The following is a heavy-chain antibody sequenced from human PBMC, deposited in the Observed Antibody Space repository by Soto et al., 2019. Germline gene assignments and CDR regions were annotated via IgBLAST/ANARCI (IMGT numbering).Heavy chain of an antibody. D-gene: IGHD5-18*01. CDR3: ARVGHNYGYDY. CDR1: GYTFTSYG. J-gene: IGHJ4*02. CDR2: ISAYNGNT. Sequence: ASVKVSCKASGYTFTSYGISWVRQAPGQGLEWMGWISAYNGNTKYSQKFQGRVTITRDTSASTAYMELSSLRSEDTAVYYCARVGHNYGYDYWGQGTLVTVSS. V-gene: IGHV1-18*01.